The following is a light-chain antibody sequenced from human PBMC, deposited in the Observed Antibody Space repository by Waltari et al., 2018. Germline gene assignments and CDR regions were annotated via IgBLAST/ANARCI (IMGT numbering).Light chain of an antibody. J-gene: IGLJ1*01. Sequence: QSALTQPASVSGSPGQSIPISCTAVTSHVAILHLVPCYQHHPGRNPILLFYQLPQRPSGISNRFSGSKSGNTASLTISGLQPEDEADYFCCSFAGYGIYVFGSGTQVSVL. V-gene: IGLV2-23*02. CDR2: QLP. CDR1: TSHVAILHL. CDR3: CSFAGYGIYV.